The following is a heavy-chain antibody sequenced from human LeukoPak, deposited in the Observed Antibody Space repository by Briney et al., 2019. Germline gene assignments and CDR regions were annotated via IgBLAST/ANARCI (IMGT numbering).Heavy chain of an antibody. D-gene: IGHD6-6*01. V-gene: IGHV1-69*04. Sequence: GASVKVSCKSSGGTFSIYAISWVRQAPGQGLEWMGRIIPILGIANYAQKFQGRVTITADKSTSTAYMELSSLRSEDTAVYYCARVGSSSRGDWFDPWGQGTLVTVSS. CDR2: IIPILGIA. CDR3: ARVGSSSRGDWFDP. CDR1: GGTFSIYA. J-gene: IGHJ5*02.